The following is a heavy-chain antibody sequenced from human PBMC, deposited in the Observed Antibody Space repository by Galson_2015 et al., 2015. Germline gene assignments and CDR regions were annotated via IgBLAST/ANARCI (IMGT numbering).Heavy chain of an antibody. D-gene: IGHD1-7*01. J-gene: IGHJ6*02. V-gene: IGHV5-51*01. CDR3: ARHGVITGTTYYYGMDV. Sequence: QSGAEVTKPGESLPISCKGSGYSFTSYWIGWVRQMPGKGLEWMGIIYPGDSDTRYSPSSQGQVTISADKSISTAYLQWSSLKASDTAMYYCARHGVITGTTYYYGMDVWAKGPRSPSP. CDR2: IYPGDSDT. CDR1: GYSFTSYW.